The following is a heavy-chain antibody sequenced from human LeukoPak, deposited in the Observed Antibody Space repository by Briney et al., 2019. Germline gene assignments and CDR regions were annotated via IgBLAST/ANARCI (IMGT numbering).Heavy chain of an antibody. CDR2: INPNSGGT. J-gene: IGHJ4*02. CDR3: ARDGSGSYFGFLDY. CDR1: GYTFTGYY. D-gene: IGHD1-26*01. V-gene: IGHV1-2*02. Sequence: ASVKVSCKASGYTFTGYYMHWVRPAPGQGLEWMGWINPNSGGTHYAQRFQGRVTMTSDTSISTAYMELSGLRSDDTALYYCARDGSGSYFGFLDYWGQGSLVTVSS.